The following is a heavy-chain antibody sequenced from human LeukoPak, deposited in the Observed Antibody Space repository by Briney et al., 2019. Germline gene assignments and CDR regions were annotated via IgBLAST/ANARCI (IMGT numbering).Heavy chain of an antibody. V-gene: IGHV4-61*01. D-gene: IGHD1-26*01. J-gene: IGHJ6*02. CDR1: GGSVSSGSYY. Sequence: PSETLSLTCTVSGGSVSSGSYYWSWIRQPPGKGLEWIGYIYYSGSTNYNPSLKSRVTISVDTSKNQFSLKLSSVTAADTAVYYCASVGGSYSYYYYGMDVWGQGTTVTVSS. CDR3: ASVGGSYSYYYYGMDV. CDR2: IYYSGST.